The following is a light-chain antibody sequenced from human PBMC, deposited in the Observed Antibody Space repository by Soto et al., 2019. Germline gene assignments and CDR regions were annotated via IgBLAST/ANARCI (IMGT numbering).Light chain of an antibody. Sequence: QSALTQPPSASVSPGQSITISCTGTSSDVGGFNYVSWHQQHPGKAPKVIIYEVTKRPSGVPDRFSGSKSANTASLTVSGLQAEDEADYYCSSYAGSNNPLFVFGTGTKVTVL. V-gene: IGLV2-8*01. CDR3: SSYAGSNNPLFV. CDR2: EVT. CDR1: SSDVGGFNY. J-gene: IGLJ1*01.